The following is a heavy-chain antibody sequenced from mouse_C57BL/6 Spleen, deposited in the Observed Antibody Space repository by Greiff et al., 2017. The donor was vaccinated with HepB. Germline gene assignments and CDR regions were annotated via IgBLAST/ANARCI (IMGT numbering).Heavy chain of an antibody. CDR1: GYTFTDYY. J-gene: IGHJ3*01. CDR2: INPYNGGT. Sequence: VQLKESGPVLVKPGASVKMSCKASGYTFTDYYMNWVKQSHGKSLEWIGVINPYNGGTSYNQKFKGKATLTVDKSSSTAYMELNSLTSEDSAVYYCARKMDGYYPAWFAYWGQGTLVTVSA. CDR3: ARKMDGYYPAWFAY. D-gene: IGHD2-3*01. V-gene: IGHV1-19*01.